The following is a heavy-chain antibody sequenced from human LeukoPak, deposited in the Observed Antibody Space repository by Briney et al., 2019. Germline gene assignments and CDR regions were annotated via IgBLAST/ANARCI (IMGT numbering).Heavy chain of an antibody. V-gene: IGHV3-48*03. D-gene: IGHD5-12*01. J-gene: IGHJ4*02. CDR1: GFTFSSYE. CDR2: ISTSGSTI. Sequence: PGGSLRLSCAASGFTFSSYEMNWVRQAPGKGLEWVSYISTSGSTIYYADSVKGRFTISRDNAKNSLHLQMNSLRAEDTAVYYCARWQTAGTRVFDYWGQGTLVTVSS. CDR3: ARWQTAGTRVFDY.